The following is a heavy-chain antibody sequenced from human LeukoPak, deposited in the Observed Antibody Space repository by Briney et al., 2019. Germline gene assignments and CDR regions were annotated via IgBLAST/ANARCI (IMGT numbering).Heavy chain of an antibody. CDR1: GYTFTRYY. J-gene: IGHJ6*03. V-gene: IGHV1-46*03. CDR3: TRDMRWGSEVNYRDL. CDR2: INPSGGGT. D-gene: IGHD1-26*01. Sequence: ASVKVSCYASGYTFTRYYMHGVRQSPGQGREWMGRINPSGGGTSSAQKFQGRVTRTRAMSTITVYIELCSRRAEDTTVYYYTRDMRWGSEVNYRDLWGKGTTVTVSS.